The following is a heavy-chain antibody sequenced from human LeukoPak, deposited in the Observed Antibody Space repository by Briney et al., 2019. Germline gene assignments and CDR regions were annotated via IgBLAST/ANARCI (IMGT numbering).Heavy chain of an antibody. CDR2: ISSSGNTI. D-gene: IGHD6-6*01. CDR1: EFTFTSYE. V-gene: IGHV3-48*03. Sequence: PGGSLRLSCAASEFTFTSYELNWVRQAPGKGLEWVSYISSSGNTISYADSVKGRFTISRDNAKNSLYLPVISLRAEDTAVYYCARGPSIAARYDAFDIWGQGTMVTVSS. CDR3: ARGPSIAARYDAFDI. J-gene: IGHJ3*02.